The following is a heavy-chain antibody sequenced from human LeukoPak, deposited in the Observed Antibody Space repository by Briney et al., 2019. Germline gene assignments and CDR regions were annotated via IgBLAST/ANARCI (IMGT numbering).Heavy chain of an antibody. CDR3: ARLGGYCTSTTCYIDY. J-gene: IGHJ4*02. D-gene: IGHD2-2*02. V-gene: IGHV5-51*01. CDR1: GYSFSYYW. CDR2: IYPGGSDT. Sequence: AGESLKISCKGSGYSFSYYWIGWVRQMPGKGLEWMGIIYPGGSDTRYSPSFEGQVTISADKSISTAYLQWSSLKASDTALYYCARLGGYCTSTTCYIDYWGQGTLVTVSS.